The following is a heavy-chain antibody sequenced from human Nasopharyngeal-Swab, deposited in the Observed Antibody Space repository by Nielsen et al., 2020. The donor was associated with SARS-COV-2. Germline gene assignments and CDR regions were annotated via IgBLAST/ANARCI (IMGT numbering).Heavy chain of an antibody. V-gene: IGHV3-21*01. J-gene: IGHJ6*02. CDR3: ARDGLDYDFWSAYFMDV. CDR1: GFTFNNYN. Sequence: GESLKISCAASGFTFNNYNFNCVRQAPGKGLEWVSSISSSISYIYYADSVKGRFTISRDNAKNSLYLQMNSLRAEDTAVYYCARDGLDYDFWSAYFMDVWGQGTTVTVSS. CDR2: ISSSISYI. D-gene: IGHD3-3*01.